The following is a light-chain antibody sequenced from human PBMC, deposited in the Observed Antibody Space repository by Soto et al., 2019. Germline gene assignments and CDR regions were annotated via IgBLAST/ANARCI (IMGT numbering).Light chain of an antibody. CDR3: LLYYGGAQPQVV. CDR1: TGAVTSGYY. V-gene: IGLV7-43*01. CDR2: STS. Sequence: QAVVTQEPSLTVSPGGTVTLTCASDTGAVTSGYYPNWFQQKPGQAPRVLIYSTSNKHSWTPARFSGSLLGGKAALTLSGAQPEDEAEYYCLLYYGGAQPQVVFGGGTKLTVL. J-gene: IGLJ2*01.